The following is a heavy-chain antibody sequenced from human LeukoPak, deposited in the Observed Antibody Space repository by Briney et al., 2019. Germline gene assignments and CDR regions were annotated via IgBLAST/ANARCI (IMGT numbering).Heavy chain of an antibody. J-gene: IGHJ5*02. CDR2: IYYSGST. D-gene: IGHD3-22*01. CDR3: ARQRFSYYYDSSGYYYDH. V-gene: IGHV4-59*08. CDR1: GGFISSYY. Sequence: SETLSLTCTVSGGFISSYYWSWIRQPPGKGLEWIGYIYYSGSTNYNPSLKSRVTISVDTSKNQFSLKLSSVTAADTAVYYCARQRFSYYYDSSGYYYDHWGQGTLVTVSS.